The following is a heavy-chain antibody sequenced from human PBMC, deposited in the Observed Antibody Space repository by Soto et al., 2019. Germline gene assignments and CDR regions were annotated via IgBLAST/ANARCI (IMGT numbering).Heavy chain of an antibody. CDR3: ARGGDYDYVWKSFLDY. CDR2: IIPIFGTA. V-gene: IGHV1-69*01. Sequence: QVQLVQSGAEVKKPASSVKVSCKVSGGTFSSYAISWVRQAPGQGLEWMGGIIPIFGTANYAQKFQGRVTITADESTSTAYMELSSPRSEDTAVYYCARGGDYDYVWKSFLDYWGQGTLVTVSS. J-gene: IGHJ4*02. CDR1: GGTFSSYA. D-gene: IGHD3-16*01.